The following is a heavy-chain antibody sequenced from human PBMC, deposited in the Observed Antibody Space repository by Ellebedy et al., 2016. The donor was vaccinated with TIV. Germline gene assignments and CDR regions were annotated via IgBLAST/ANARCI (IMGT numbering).Heavy chain of an antibody. V-gene: IGHV4-59*12. J-gene: IGHJ2*01. CDR2: IFYSGST. CDR3: ARGMKDSSGYFYWYFDL. CDR1: GGSMKNYY. D-gene: IGHD3-22*01. Sequence: MPSETLSLTCTVSGGSMKNYYWTWIRQPPGKGLEWLGQIFYSGSTNYNPSLKSRVTISLETYKNQFSLKLSSVTAADTAVYYCARGMKDSSGYFYWYFDLWGRGTLVTVSS.